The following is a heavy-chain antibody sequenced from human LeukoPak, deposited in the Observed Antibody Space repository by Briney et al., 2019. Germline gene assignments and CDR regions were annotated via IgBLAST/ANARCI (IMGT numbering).Heavy chain of an antibody. D-gene: IGHD5-12*01. J-gene: IGHJ4*02. CDR3: TWMATIFTVDY. V-gene: IGHV3-15*01. Sequence: PGGSLRLSCVLSGLTFSDAWMSWVRQAPGKGLEWVGGIRKDRRTNYDAPVQGRFSISRHNSKNTFYLQMSSLRTEDTGMYFCTWMATIFTVDYWGQGTLVTVSS. CDR2: IRKDRRT. CDR1: GLTFSDAW.